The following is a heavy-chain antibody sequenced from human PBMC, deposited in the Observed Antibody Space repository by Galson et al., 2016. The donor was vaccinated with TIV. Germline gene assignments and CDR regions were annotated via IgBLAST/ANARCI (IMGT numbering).Heavy chain of an antibody. CDR2: IIPIFGTG. J-gene: IGHJ6*03. Sequence: SVKVSCKASGGSFMNYAVSWVRQAPGQGLEWMGRIIPIFGTGNYAQKFQGRVTSTADIFASTAYMELSSLTSDDTAGYYCAGPPTFGNVYHYYMDVWGKGTAVTVSS. V-gene: IGHV1-69*06. D-gene: IGHD1-14*01. CDR3: AGPPTFGNVYHYYMDV. CDR1: GGSFMNYA.